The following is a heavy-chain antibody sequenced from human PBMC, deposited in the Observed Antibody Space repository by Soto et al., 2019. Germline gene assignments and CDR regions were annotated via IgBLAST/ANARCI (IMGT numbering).Heavy chain of an antibody. Sequence: EVQLVESGGGLVQPGRSLRLSCAASGFKFDDYAMHWVRQAPGKGLEWVAGISWNSGSLGYADSVKGRFTISRDNAKNSLYLQMNSLRDDDTASYSCATGLGHYYSYYMDVCGKGTTVTVSS. J-gene: IGHJ6*03. CDR2: ISWNSGSL. V-gene: IGHV3-9*01. D-gene: IGHD7-27*01. CDR1: GFKFDDYA. CDR3: ATGLGHYYSYYMDV.